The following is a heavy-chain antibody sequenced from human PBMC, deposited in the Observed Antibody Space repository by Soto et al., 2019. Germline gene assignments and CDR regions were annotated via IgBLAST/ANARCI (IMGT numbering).Heavy chain of an antibody. CDR3: ARVASYYYYGMDV. CDR1: GYTFTSYG. J-gene: IGHJ6*02. Sequence: QVQLVQSGAEVKKPGASVKVSCKASGYTFTSYGISWVRHAPGQGLEWMGWIRAYNGNTNYTQKIKGRVTMTTDNSTSTAYMELRSLRSDDTAVYYCARVASYYYYGMDVWGQGTTVTVSS. CDR2: IRAYNGNT. V-gene: IGHV1-18*04.